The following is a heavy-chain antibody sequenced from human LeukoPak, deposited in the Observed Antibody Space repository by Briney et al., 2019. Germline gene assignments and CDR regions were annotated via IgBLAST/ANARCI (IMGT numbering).Heavy chain of an antibody. V-gene: IGHV3-7*01. D-gene: IGHD6-6*01. CDR2: IKQDGSEK. Sequence: GGSLRLSCAASGFTFSSNWMSWVRQAPGKGLEWVANIKQDGSEKYYVDSVKGRFTISRDNAKNSLFLQMNSLRAEDTAVYYCARGRGIAARPRGRWFDPWGQGTLVSV. J-gene: IGHJ5*02. CDR1: GFTFSSNW. CDR3: ARGRGIAARPRGRWFDP.